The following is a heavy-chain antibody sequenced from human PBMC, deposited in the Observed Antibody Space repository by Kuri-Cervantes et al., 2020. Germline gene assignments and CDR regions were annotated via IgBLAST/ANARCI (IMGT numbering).Heavy chain of an antibody. CDR3: ARRGILAYCGGGCSNVGFGG. V-gene: IGHV4-59*01. CDR1: GGSISSYY. CDR2: IYYSGST. J-gene: IGHJ3*01. Sequence: ESLKISCTVSGGSISSYYWSWIRQPPGKGLEWIGYIYYSGSTNYNPSLKSRVTISVDTSKNQFSLKLSSVTAADTAVYYCARRGILAYCGGGCSNVGFGGGGQGTMVTVSS. D-gene: IGHD2-21*02.